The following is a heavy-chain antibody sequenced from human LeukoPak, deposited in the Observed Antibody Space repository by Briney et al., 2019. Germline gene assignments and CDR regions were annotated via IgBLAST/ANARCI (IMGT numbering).Heavy chain of an antibody. CDR3: ARSGSGSYFLDY. CDR2: ISGSGGST. CDR1: GFTFSSYT. V-gene: IGHV3-23*01. J-gene: IGHJ4*02. Sequence: GGSLRLSCAASGFTFSSYTMSWVRQAPGRGLEWVSAISGSGGSTYYADSVKGRFTFSRDNFKHTLYLQMNSLRAEDTAVYYCARSGSGSYFLDYWGQGTLVTVSS. D-gene: IGHD3-10*01.